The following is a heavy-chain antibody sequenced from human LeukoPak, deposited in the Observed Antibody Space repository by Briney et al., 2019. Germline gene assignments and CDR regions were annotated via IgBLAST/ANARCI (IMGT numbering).Heavy chain of an antibody. CDR1: GVSISSGDYY. CDR2: IYHSGST. J-gene: IGHJ4*02. CDR3: ARLTTGLYFDY. V-gene: IGHV4-30-2*01. Sequence: PSETLSLTCTVSGVSISSGDYYWSWIRQPPGKGLEWIGYIYHSGSTYYNPSLKSRVTISVDRSKNQFSLKLSSVTAADTAVYYCARLTTGLYFDYWGQGTLVTVSS. D-gene: IGHD4-17*01.